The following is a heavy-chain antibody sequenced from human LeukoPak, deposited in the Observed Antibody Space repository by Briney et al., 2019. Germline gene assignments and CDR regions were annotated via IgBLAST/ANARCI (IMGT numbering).Heavy chain of an antibody. CDR2: ISYDGSNK. J-gene: IGHJ4*02. V-gene: IGHV3-30-3*01. CDR1: GFTFSSYA. D-gene: IGHD6-13*01. CDR3: AKDRDGIAAIGANY. Sequence: GGSLRLSCAASGFTFSSYAMHWVRQAPGKGLEWVAVISYDGSNKYYADSVKGRFTISRDNSKNTVYLEISSLRTEDTAVYYCAKDRDGIAAIGANYWGQGTLVTVSS.